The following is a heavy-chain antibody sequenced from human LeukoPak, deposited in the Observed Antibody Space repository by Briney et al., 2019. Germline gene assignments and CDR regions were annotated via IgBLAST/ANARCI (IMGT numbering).Heavy chain of an antibody. CDR3: ARGPARMITFGGVIVYFDY. CDR1: GGSIRSTTYY. Sequence: SETLSLTCTVSGGSIRSTTYYWGWIRQPPGKGLEWIGSIYYSGSTYYNPSLKSRVTISVDTSKNQFSLKLSSVTAADTAVYYCARGPARMITFGGVIVYFDYWGQGTLVTVSS. CDR2: IYYSGST. V-gene: IGHV4-39*07. J-gene: IGHJ4*02. D-gene: IGHD3-16*02.